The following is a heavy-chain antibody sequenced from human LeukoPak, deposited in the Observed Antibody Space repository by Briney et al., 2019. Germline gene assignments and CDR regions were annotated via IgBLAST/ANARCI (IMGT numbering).Heavy chain of an antibody. Sequence: SETLSLTCTVYGCSISSYYWSWIRQPPGKGLEWFGYNFYRGSTNYNPSLKSRATISVASSKTQFSLNLSSVPPAGTAVYYYARVKCCDSSGYYSFDLWGRGTLVTVSS. D-gene: IGHD3-22*01. V-gene: IGHV4-59*01. J-gene: IGHJ2*01. CDR2: NFYRGST. CDR3: ARVKCCDSSGYYSFDL. CDR1: GCSISSYY.